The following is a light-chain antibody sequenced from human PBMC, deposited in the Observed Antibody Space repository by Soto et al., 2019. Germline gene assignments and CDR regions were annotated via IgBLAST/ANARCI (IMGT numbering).Light chain of an antibody. Sequence: DIQMTQSPSSLAASVGERVTITCRASQNIHSFLNWYQQKPGKAPQVLIYGGSALQSGVPSRFSGRGSGTDFTLTISSLQPEDFASYFCQQSYNFPFTFGPGTRVDI. J-gene: IGKJ3*01. CDR3: QQSYNFPFT. CDR2: GGS. CDR1: QNIHSF. V-gene: IGKV1-39*01.